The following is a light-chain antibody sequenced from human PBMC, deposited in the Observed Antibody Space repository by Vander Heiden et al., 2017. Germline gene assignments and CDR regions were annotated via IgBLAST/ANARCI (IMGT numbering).Light chain of an antibody. CDR3: RQGKHWPLT. V-gene: IGKV2-30*01. Sequence: VVMTPSSLSLPFTLGQPASISCRSRHSLAFSDGNTYLKWCQQRPGQSPRRLIYKGSTRDAGVPDRFSSSGSGTDFTLKISRVEAEDVGVYYCRQGKHWPLTFGEGTKVEIK. CDR1: HSLAFSDGNTY. CDR2: KGS. J-gene: IGKJ4*01.